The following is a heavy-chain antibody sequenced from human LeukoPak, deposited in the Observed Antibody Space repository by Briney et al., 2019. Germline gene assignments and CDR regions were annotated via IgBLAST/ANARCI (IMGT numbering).Heavy chain of an antibody. V-gene: IGHV4-31*02. D-gene: IGHD3-10*01. Sequence: SQTLSLTWTVSGGSISSGGYYWSWIRQRPGKGLEWIGYIYYSGSTYYNPSLKSRVTISVDTSKNQFSLKLSSVTAADTAVYYCARVQLWFGEPHSGVYYFDYWGQGTLVTVSS. CDR1: GGSISSGGYY. J-gene: IGHJ4*02. CDR2: IYYSGST. CDR3: ARVQLWFGEPHSGVYYFDY.